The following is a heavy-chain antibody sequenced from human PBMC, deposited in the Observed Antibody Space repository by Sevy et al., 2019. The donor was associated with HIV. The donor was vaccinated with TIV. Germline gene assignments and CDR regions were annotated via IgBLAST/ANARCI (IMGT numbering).Heavy chain of an antibody. CDR1: GYPFSSYG. J-gene: IGHJ4*02. CDR2: ISADSGNS. D-gene: IGHD2-8*02. Sequence: ASVKVSCKASGYPFSSYGISWVRQAPGQGLEWMGWISADSGNSNYAQNLQGRVTMTTDTSTSTAYMELRSLRFDDTAVYYCARDLGVYGGNSIDYWGQGTLVTVSS. V-gene: IGHV1-18*01. CDR3: ARDLGVYGGNSIDY.